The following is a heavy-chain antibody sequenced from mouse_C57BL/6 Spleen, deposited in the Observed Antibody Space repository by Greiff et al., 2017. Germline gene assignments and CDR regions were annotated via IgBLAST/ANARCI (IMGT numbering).Heavy chain of an antibody. J-gene: IGHJ2*01. D-gene: IGHD3-3*01. Sequence: VQLLQSGAELMKPGASVKLSCKATGYTFTGYWIAWVKQRPGHGLEWIGEILPGSGSTNYNEKFKGKVTCTADTSYNTAYMQLSSLTTEDSAIYYCARRGLAWDFDDWGQGTTLTVSS. CDR2: ILPGSGST. V-gene: IGHV1-9*01. CDR1: GYTFTGYW. CDR3: ARRGLAWDFDD.